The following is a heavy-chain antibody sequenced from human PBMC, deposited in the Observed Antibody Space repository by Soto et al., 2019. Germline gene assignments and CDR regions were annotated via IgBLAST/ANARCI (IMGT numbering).Heavy chain of an antibody. CDR2: IYYSGCT. D-gene: IGHD6-6*01. Sequence: QVQLQESGPGLVKPSQTLSLTCTVSGGSISSGGYYWSWIRHHPGKGLECIGYIYYSGCTYYNPSLKSRVTISIDTSKNQLSLKLRSVTAADTAVYYCARGGYSSSSNWFDPWGPRTLVTVSS. CDR3: ARGGYSSSSNWFDP. CDR1: GGSISSGGYY. J-gene: IGHJ5*02. V-gene: IGHV4-31*03.